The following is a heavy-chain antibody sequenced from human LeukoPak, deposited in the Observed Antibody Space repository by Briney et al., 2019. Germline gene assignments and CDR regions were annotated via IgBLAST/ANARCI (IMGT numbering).Heavy chain of an antibody. CDR1: GYSFSTYW. J-gene: IGHJ4*02. CDR3: ARFPRDGSNSLGSYNLDY. Sequence: GESLKISCKGSGYSFSTYWIGWVRQMPGKGLEWMGIIYPGDSDTRYSPSFQGQVTFSADRSISTAYLQWSSLKASDTAMYYCARFPRDGSNSLGSYNLDYWGQGTLVTVSS. CDR2: IYPGDSDT. V-gene: IGHV5-51*01. D-gene: IGHD5-24*01.